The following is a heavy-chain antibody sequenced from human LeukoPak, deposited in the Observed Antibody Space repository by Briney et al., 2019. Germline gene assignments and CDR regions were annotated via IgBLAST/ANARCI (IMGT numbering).Heavy chain of an antibody. CDR1: GFTFSSYS. CDR2: ISISSSTI. Sequence: PGGSLRLSCAAYGFTFSSYSMNWVSQAPGKGLEWVSYISISSSTIFYADSVKGRFTISRDNAKNSLYLQMNSLRDEDTAVYYCARDSLPRGRNWYFDLWGRGGLVSVSS. D-gene: IGHD3-10*01. CDR3: ARDSLPRGRNWYFDL. V-gene: IGHV3-48*02. J-gene: IGHJ2*01.